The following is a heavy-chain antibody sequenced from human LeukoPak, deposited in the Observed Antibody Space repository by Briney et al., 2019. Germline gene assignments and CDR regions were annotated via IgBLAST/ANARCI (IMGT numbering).Heavy chain of an antibody. D-gene: IGHD4-17*01. CDR3: AKDDYDYGDYPFDY. J-gene: IGHJ4*02. CDR2: ISGSGGST. Sequence: GGSLRLSCAASGFTSSSYAMSWVRQAPGKGLEWVSAISGSGGSTYYADSVKGRFTISRDNSKNTLYLQMNSLRAEDTAVYYCAKDDYDYGDYPFDYWGQGTLVTVSS. CDR1: GFTSSSYA. V-gene: IGHV3-23*01.